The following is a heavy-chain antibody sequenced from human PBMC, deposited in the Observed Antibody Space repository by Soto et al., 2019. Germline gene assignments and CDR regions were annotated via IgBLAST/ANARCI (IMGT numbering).Heavy chain of an antibody. CDR3: ARSVARSIAAMDV. Sequence: SETLSLTCTVSGGSITTDGYYWGWIRQPPGKAPEWIGTIYYTGSTDYNPSLKSRVTVSVDTSKNQFSLKLSSMTAADTAVYYCARSVARSIAAMDVWGQGTTVTVSS. D-gene: IGHD6-6*01. CDR2: IYYTGST. V-gene: IGHV4-39*01. CDR1: GGSITTDGYY. J-gene: IGHJ6*02.